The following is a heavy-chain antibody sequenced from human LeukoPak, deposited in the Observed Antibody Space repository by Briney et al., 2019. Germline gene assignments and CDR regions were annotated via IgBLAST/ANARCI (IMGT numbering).Heavy chain of an antibody. CDR1: GFIFEYYP. CDR3: VKDRYFDPKLIEF. V-gene: IGHV3-9*01. J-gene: IGHJ4*02. Sequence: PGVSLGLFCATSGFIFEYYPMHWVRQASGKGLESVSGISWSSGSIDYEDTVKGRFTISRDNAKNSFYLQMNSLRAEDTALYYCVKDRYFDPKLIEFWGLGTLVTVSS. D-gene: IGHD3-9*01. CDR2: ISWSSGSI.